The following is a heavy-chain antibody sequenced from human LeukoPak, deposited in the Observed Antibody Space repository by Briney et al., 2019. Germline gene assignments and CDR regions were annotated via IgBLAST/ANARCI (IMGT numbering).Heavy chain of an antibody. V-gene: IGHV3-23*01. D-gene: IGHD1-1*01. CDR3: AKTPQLYNWNDGYYYYYMDV. CDR1: GFTFSTYA. CDR2: IIGRGGTT. Sequence: GGSLRLSCAASGFTFSTYAMSWVRQAPGKGLVWVSTIIGRGGTTYYADSVKGRFTISRDNSRNTLYLQLNSLRAEDTAVYYCAKTPQLYNWNDGYYYYYMDVWGKGATVTVSS. J-gene: IGHJ6*03.